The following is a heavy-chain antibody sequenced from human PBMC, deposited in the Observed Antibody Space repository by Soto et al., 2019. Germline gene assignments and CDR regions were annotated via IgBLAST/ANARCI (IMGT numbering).Heavy chain of an antibody. D-gene: IGHD6-19*01. V-gene: IGHV1-2*04. CDR3: ARVGRWLLSSGLDDFDY. CDR1: GYTFTGYY. CDR2: INPNSGGT. Sequence: ASVKVSCKASGYTFTGYYMHWVRQAPGQGLEWMGWINPNSGGTNYAQKFQGWVTMTRDTSISTAYMELSRLRSDDTAVYYCARVGRWLLSSGLDDFDYWGQGTLVTVSS. J-gene: IGHJ4*02.